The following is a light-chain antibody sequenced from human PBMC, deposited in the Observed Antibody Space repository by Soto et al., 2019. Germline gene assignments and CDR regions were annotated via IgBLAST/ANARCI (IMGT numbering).Light chain of an antibody. CDR2: EVS. CDR3: SSYTTSSTYV. V-gene: IGLV2-14*01. Sequence: QSALTQPASVSGSPGQSITISCTGTSNDVGAYNYVSWYQQHLGKAPKLMIYEVSNRPSGISNRFSASKSGNAASLTISGLQAEDEADYYRSSYTTSSTYVFGTGTKVTVL. J-gene: IGLJ1*01. CDR1: SNDVGAYNY.